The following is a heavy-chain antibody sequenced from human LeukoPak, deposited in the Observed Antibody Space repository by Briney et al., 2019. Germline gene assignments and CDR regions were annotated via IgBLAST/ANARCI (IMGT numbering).Heavy chain of an antibody. D-gene: IGHD2-15*01. CDR3: ARSPRRLGYCSGGSCYYYYGMDV. V-gene: IGHV4-34*01. J-gene: IGHJ6*02. CDR1: GGSFSGYY. CDR2: INHIGST. Sequence: PSETLSLTCAVYGGSFSGYYWSWIRQPPGKGLEWIGEINHIGSTNYNPSLKSRVTISVDTSKNQFSLKLSSVTAADTAVYYCARSPRRLGYCSGGSCYYYYGMDVWGQGTTVTVSS.